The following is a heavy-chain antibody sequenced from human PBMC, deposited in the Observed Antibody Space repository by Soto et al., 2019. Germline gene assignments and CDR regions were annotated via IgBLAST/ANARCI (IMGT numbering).Heavy chain of an antibody. V-gene: IGHV4-34*01. CDR1: GGSFSGYY. CDR3: ARWQQLVDDAFDI. J-gene: IGHJ3*02. D-gene: IGHD6-13*01. Sequence: KPSETLSLTCAVYGGSFSGYYWSWIRQPPGKGLEWIGEINHSGSTNYNPSLKSRVTISVDTSKNQFSLKLSSVTAADTAVYYCARWQQLVDDAFDIWGQGTMVTVSS. CDR2: INHSGST.